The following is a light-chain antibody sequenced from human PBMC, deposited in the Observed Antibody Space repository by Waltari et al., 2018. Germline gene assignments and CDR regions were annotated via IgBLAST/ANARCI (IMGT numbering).Light chain of an antibody. CDR1: SSDVGGYNW. V-gene: IGLV2-8*01. Sequence: QSALTQPPSASGSPGQSVTISCTGTSSDVGGYNWVSWYQQHPGKAPKLMIYDVSKRPAGGPDRFSGSKSGNTASLTVSGLQAEDEADYYCSSYAGSNNYVFGTGTTVTVL. CDR3: SSYAGSNNYV. CDR2: DVS. J-gene: IGLJ1*01.